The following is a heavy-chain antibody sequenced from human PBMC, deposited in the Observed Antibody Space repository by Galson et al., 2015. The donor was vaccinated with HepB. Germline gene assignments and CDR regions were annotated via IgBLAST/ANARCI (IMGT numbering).Heavy chain of an antibody. J-gene: IGHJ5*02. CDR2: IRYDGSNK. Sequence: SLRLSCAASGFTFSSYGMHWVRQAPGKGLEWVAFIRYDGSNKYYADSVKGRFTISRDNSKNTLYLQMNSLRAEDTAVYYCAKEVEGYYGSGTDPWGQGTLVTVSS. CDR1: GFTFSSYG. D-gene: IGHD3-10*01. CDR3: AKEVEGYYGSGTDP. V-gene: IGHV3-30*02.